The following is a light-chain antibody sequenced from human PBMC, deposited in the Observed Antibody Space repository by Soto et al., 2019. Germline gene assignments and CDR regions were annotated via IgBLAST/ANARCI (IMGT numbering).Light chain of an antibody. Sequence: EIVMTQSPATLSVSPVERATLSCRASQSVSSNLAWYQQKPGQAPRLLIYGASTRATGIPARFSGSGSGTEFTLTISRLEPEDFAVYYCQQRSNWPITFGQGTRLEIK. J-gene: IGKJ5*01. V-gene: IGKV3-15*01. CDR3: QQRSNWPIT. CDR2: GAS. CDR1: QSVSSN.